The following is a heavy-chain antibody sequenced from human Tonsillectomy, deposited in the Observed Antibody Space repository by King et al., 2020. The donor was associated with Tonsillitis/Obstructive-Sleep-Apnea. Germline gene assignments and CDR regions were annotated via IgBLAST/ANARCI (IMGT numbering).Heavy chain of an antibody. CDR2: IYYSGST. D-gene: IGHD6-19*01. V-gene: IGHV4-59*01. Sequence: VQLQESGPGLVKPSETLSLTCTVSGGSISSYYWSWIRQPPGKGLEWIGYIYYSGSTNYNPSLKSRVTISVDTSKNQFSLKLCSVTAADTAVYYCARDRAGIAVAGNYYYMDVWGKGTPVTVSS. CDR1: GGSISSYY. CDR3: ARDRAGIAVAGNYYYMDV. J-gene: IGHJ6*03.